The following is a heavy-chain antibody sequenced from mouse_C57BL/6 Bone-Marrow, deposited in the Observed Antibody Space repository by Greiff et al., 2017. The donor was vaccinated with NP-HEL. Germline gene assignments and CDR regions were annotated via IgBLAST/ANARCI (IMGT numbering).Heavy chain of an antibody. D-gene: IGHD2-3*01. Sequence: QVQLQQPGAELVKPGASVKMSCKASGYTFTSYWITWVKQRPGQGLEWIGDIYPGSGSTNYNEKFKSKATLTVDTSPSTAYMQLSSLTSEDSAVYYCARDYDGYYPLFAYWGQGTLVTVSA. CDR2: IYPGSGST. J-gene: IGHJ3*01. V-gene: IGHV1-55*01. CDR1: GYTFTSYW. CDR3: ARDYDGYYPLFAY.